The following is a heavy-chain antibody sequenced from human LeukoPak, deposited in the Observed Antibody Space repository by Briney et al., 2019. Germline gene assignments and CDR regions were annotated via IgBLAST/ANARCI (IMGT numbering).Heavy chain of an antibody. J-gene: IGHJ4*02. CDR2: MKPDSGAT. Sequence: RASVKVSCKASGYTFNTYDINWVRQATGQWLEWMGWMKPDSGATGYAPRFQGRVTITRNMSISTAYMELSSLRSEDTAVYYCVRGGLHCRGTDCYSTGLFDSWGRGTLVIVSS. CDR1: GYTFNTYD. CDR3: VRGGLHCRGTDCYSTGLFDS. D-gene: IGHD2-21*02. V-gene: IGHV1-8*03.